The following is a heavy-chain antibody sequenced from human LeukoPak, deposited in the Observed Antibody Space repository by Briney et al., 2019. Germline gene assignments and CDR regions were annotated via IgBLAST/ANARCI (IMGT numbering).Heavy chain of an antibody. J-gene: IGHJ4*02. CDR1: GFTFSSYG. D-gene: IGHD6-13*01. Sequence: GGSLRLSCAASGFTFSSYGMHWVRQAPGKGLEWVAFIRYDGSNKYYADSVKGRFTISRDNSKNTLYLQMNSLRAEDTAVYCCAKDRYETRIAAAGHTFFDYWGQGTLVTVSS. CDR3: AKDRYETRIAAAGHTFFDY. V-gene: IGHV3-30*02. CDR2: IRYDGSNK.